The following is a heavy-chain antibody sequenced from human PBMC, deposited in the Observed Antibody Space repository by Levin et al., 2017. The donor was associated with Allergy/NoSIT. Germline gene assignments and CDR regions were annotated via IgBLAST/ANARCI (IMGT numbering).Heavy chain of an antibody. D-gene: IGHD3-3*01. CDR1: GGSISSYY. J-gene: IGHJ2*01. Sequence: SETLSLTCTVSGGSISSYYWSWIRQPPGKGLEWIGYIYYSGSTNYNPSLKSRVTISVDTSKNQFSLKLNSVTAADTAVYYCARGAYYDFWSGYFLHWYFDLWGRGTLVTVSS. V-gene: IGHV4-59*01. CDR2: IYYSGST. CDR3: ARGAYYDFWSGYFLHWYFDL.